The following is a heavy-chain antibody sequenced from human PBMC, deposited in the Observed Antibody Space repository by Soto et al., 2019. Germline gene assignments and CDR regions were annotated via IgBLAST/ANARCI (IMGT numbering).Heavy chain of an antibody. D-gene: IGHD3-22*01. J-gene: IGHJ4*02. CDR1: GFTFSSYA. Sequence: EVQLLESGGDLVQPGGSLRLSCAASGFTFSSYAMSWVRQAPGKGLEWVSPISGRGDDTYYTDSVKGRFTISRDNSKNTLYVHINSLRAEDTAVYYCARAQPTYSSSYFDYWGQGTLVTVSS. CDR2: ISGRGDDT. V-gene: IGHV3-23*01. CDR3: ARAQPTYSSSYFDY.